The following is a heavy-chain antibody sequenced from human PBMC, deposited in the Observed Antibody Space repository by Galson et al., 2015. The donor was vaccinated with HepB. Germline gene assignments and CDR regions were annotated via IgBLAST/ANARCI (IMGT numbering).Heavy chain of an antibody. CDR3: AKGHNFWRGPMGY. CDR1: GFTFGDFN. CDR2: ISSSSTTI. J-gene: IGHJ4*02. Sequence: SLRLSCAASGFTFGDFNLNWVRQAPEKGLEWVSYISSSSTTIHYADSVKGRFTISRDNYMNMVYLQMNSLRVEDTAVYYYAKGHNFWRGPMGYWGQGTLVTVSS. D-gene: IGHD3-3*01. V-gene: IGHV3-48*01.